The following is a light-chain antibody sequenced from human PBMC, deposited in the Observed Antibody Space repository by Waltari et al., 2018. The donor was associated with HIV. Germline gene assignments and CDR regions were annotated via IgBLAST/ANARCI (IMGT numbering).Light chain of an antibody. V-gene: IGKV3-15*01. CDR1: QSVSSD. Sequence: EIVMTQYPATLSVSPGERATLSCRASQSVSSDLAWYQQKPGQAPRLLIYGASTRATGVLARFSGSGSGTEFTLSISSLQSEDFGIFYCQQYKDWPPWTFGQGTKVEVK. CDR2: GAS. J-gene: IGKJ1*01. CDR3: QQYKDWPPWT.